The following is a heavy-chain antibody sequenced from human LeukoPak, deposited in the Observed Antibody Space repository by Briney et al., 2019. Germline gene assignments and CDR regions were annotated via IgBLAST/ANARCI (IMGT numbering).Heavy chain of an antibody. CDR1: GFTFSSYA. J-gene: IGHJ5*02. V-gene: IGHV3-23*01. CDR2: ISGSGGST. D-gene: IGHD2-2*01. CDR3: AKGRKYPHGWFDP. Sequence: GGSLRLSCAASGFTFSSYAMSWFGQPPGKGRDGVSAISGSGGSTYYADSVKGRFTISRDNSKNTLYLQMNSLRAEDTAVYYCAKGRKYPHGWFDPWGQGTLVTVSS.